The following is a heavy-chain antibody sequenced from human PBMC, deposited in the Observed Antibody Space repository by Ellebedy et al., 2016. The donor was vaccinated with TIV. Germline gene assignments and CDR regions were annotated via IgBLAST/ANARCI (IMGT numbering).Heavy chain of an antibody. V-gene: IGHV1-69*13. Sequence: AASVKVSCKASGGTFSSYAISWVRQAPGQGLEWMGGIIPIFGTANYAQKFQGRVTITADESTSTAYMELSSLRSEDTAVYYCARDSTPPPWFGELLPNYYYYYGMDVWGQGTTVTVSS. CDR3: ARDSTPPPWFGELLPNYYYYYGMDV. D-gene: IGHD3-10*01. J-gene: IGHJ6*02. CDR2: IIPIFGTA. CDR1: GGTFSSYA.